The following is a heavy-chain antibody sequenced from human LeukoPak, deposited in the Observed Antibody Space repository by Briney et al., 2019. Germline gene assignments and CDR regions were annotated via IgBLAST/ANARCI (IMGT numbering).Heavy chain of an antibody. J-gene: IGHJ4*02. D-gene: IGHD6-19*01. V-gene: IGHV1-46*03. CDR1: GYTFTSYY. CDR2: INPSGGST. Sequence: ASVKVSCKASGYTFTSYYMHWVRQAPGQGLEWMGIINPSGGSTSYAQKFQGRVTMTRDTSTSTGYMELSSLRSEDTAVYYCARAIAVAGVDYWGQGTLVTVSS. CDR3: ARAIAVAGVDY.